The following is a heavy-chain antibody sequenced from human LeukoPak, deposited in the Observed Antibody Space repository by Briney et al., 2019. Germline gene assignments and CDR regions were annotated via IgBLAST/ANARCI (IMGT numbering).Heavy chain of an antibody. D-gene: IGHD6-13*01. CDR1: GFTFSNYG. CDR3: ARGKGLTAAGTGAWYFDL. V-gene: IGHV3-33*01. CDR2: IWYDGSDK. Sequence: PGGSLTLSCAASGFTFSNYGTHWVRQAPGKGLEWVAVIWYDGSDKYYADSVKGRCTISRDNSKNTLYLQMNSLRAEDTAVYYCARGKGLTAAGTGAWYFDLWGRGTLVTVSS. J-gene: IGHJ2*01.